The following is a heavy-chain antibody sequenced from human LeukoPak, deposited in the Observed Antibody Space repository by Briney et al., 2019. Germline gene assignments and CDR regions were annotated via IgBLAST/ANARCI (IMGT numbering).Heavy chain of an antibody. V-gene: IGHV3-30*18. CDR3: AKATYESSGYRYDY. CDR1: EFTFSSHG. Sequence: GGSLRLSCAASEFTFSSHGMHWVRQAPGKGLEWVAVISYDGIDKYYAASVQGRFTISRDNSKNTLYLQMNSLRVEDTAVYYCAKATYESSGYRYDYWGQGTLVTASS. CDR2: ISYDGIDK. D-gene: IGHD3-22*01. J-gene: IGHJ4*02.